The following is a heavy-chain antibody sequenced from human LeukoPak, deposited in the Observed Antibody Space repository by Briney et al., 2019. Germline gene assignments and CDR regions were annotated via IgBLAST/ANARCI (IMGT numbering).Heavy chain of an antibody. CDR2: IYSGGST. Sequence: GGSLRLSCAASGFTVSSNYMSWVRQAPGKGLEWVSVIYSGGSTYYADSVKGRFTISRDNSKNTLYLQMDSLRAEDTAVYYCARDRSSGYYWFDYWGQGTLVTVSS. V-gene: IGHV3-66*02. CDR3: ARDRSSGYYWFDY. D-gene: IGHD3-22*01. CDR1: GFTVSSNY. J-gene: IGHJ4*02.